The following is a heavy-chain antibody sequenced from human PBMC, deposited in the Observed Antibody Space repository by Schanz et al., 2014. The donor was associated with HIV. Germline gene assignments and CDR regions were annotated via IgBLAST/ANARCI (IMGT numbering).Heavy chain of an antibody. Sequence: QVQLVESGGRVVQPGRSLRLSCAASGFTFSSHGMHWVRQAPGKGLEWVAVISYDGSNKYYADSVKGRFTISRDNSKKMVYLQMNSLRVEDTAVYYCARDILWFGELGGMDVWGQGTTVTVSS. CDR3: ARDILWFGELGGMDV. D-gene: IGHD3-10*01. J-gene: IGHJ6*02. V-gene: IGHV3-33*05. CDR2: ISYDGSNK. CDR1: GFTFSSHG.